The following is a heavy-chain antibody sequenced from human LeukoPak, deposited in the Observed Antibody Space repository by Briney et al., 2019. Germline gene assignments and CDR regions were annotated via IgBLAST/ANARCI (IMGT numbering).Heavy chain of an antibody. J-gene: IGHJ4*02. D-gene: IGHD3-22*01. V-gene: IGHV3-30*04. CDR1: GFTFNLYA. Sequence: GGSLRLSCAASGFTFNLYAMHWVRQAPGKGLEWVALMSYDGSNKYYTDSVKGRFSISRDNSKNTLYVQINNLRPEDTAVYYCARGDHYYDSSAFLDYWGRGNLVTVSS. CDR2: MSYDGSNK. CDR3: ARGDHYYDSSAFLDY.